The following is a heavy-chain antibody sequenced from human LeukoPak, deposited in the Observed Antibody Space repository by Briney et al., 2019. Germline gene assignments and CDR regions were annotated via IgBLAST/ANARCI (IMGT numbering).Heavy chain of an antibody. CDR3: ARDRSTKWDIDWFDP. D-gene: IGHD1-26*01. J-gene: IGHJ5*02. CDR1: NYSISSGYY. Sequence: SETLSLTCTVSNYSISSGYYWGWIRQPPGKGLEWIASVYRSGSTYYKSSLKSRVRISVDTSKNQFSLHLTSVTAADTALYYCARDRSTKWDIDWFDPWGQGTLVTVSS. V-gene: IGHV4-38-2*02. CDR2: VYRSGST.